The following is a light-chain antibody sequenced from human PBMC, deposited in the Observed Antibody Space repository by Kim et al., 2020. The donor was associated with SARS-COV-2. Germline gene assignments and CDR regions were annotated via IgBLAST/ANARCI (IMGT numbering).Light chain of an antibody. V-gene: IGKV1-9*01. J-gene: IGKJ5*01. CDR3: QQSGGYPIT. CDR2: GTS. Sequence: ARVGDEFTITCRASQDISSFLAWYQQKPGKAPKLLIYGTSTLQNGVPSRFSGSGSGTDFTLTISSLQPEDFATYYCQQSGGYPITFGQGTRLEIK. CDR1: QDISSF.